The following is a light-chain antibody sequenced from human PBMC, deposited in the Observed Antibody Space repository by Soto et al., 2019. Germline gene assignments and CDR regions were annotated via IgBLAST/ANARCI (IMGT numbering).Light chain of an antibody. J-gene: IGLJ1*01. CDR1: GGSIASGY. CDR3: QSYHSSTPYV. Sequence: NFMLTQPHSVSESPGKTGTISCTRSGGSIASGYVQWYQQRPGSAPTTVIYEDNQRPSGVPDRFSGSIDRSSNSASLTISGLKTEDEADYYCQSYHSSTPYVFGTGTKLTVL. CDR2: EDN. V-gene: IGLV6-57*03.